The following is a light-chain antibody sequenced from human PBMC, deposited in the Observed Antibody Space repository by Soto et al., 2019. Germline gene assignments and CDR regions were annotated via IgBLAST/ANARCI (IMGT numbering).Light chain of an antibody. CDR2: GAS. V-gene: IGKV3-15*01. CDR3: QQYADWPRT. Sequence: EIVMTLSPATLSVSPRERATLSCRASQSVSSNLAWYQQKPGQAPRLLIYGASTRATGIPARFSGSGSGTEFTLTISSLQSGDFAVYYCQQYADWPRTFGQGTKVDI. CDR1: QSVSSN. J-gene: IGKJ1*01.